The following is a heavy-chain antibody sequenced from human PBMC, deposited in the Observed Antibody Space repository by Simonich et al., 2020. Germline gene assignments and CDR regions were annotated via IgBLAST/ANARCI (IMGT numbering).Heavy chain of an antibody. V-gene: IGHV5-51*01. D-gene: IGHD1-1*01. Sequence: EVQLVQSGAEVKKPGESLKISCKGSGYSFTSYWIGWGRQMPGKGLEWMGDIYPGDSDTRYSPACQGQVTNSADKSSSTADLQWSSLKASDTAMYYCARQLNDFDIWGQGTMVTVSS. J-gene: IGHJ3*02. CDR3: ARQLNDFDI. CDR2: IYPGDSDT. CDR1: GYSFTSYW.